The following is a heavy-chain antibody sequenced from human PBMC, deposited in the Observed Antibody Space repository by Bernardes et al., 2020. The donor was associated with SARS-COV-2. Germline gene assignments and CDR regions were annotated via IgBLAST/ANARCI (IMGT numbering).Heavy chain of an antibody. J-gene: IGHJ4*02. CDR2: ISYDGSNK. CDR1: GFTFSSYA. Sequence: GGSLRLSCAASGFTFSSYAMHWVRQAPGKGLEWVAVISYDGSNKYYADSVKGRFTISRDNSKNTLYLQMNSLRAEDTAVYYCARAPGISFGGYFDYWGQGTLVTVSS. D-gene: IGHD3-16*01. CDR3: ARAPGISFGGYFDY. V-gene: IGHV3-30-3*01.